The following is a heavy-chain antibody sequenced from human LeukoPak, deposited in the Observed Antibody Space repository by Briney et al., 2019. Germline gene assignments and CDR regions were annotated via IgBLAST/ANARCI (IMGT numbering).Heavy chain of an antibody. CDR1: GFTFSSYD. Sequence: GGSLRLSCAASGFTFSSYDMHWVRQATGKGLEWVSAIGTAGDTYYPGSVKGRFTISRENAKNSLYLQMNSLRAGDTAVYYCARGRIAVAGNEFDYWGQGTLVTVSS. D-gene: IGHD6-19*01. J-gene: IGHJ4*02. CDR3: ARGRIAVAGNEFDY. V-gene: IGHV3-13*01. CDR2: IGTAGDT.